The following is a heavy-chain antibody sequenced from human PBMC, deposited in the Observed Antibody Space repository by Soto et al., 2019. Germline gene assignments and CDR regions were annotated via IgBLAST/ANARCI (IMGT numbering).Heavy chain of an antibody. CDR3: ARQGCSSTSCYHYYYYYGMDV. Sequence: GESLKISCKGSGYSFTSYWISWVRQMPGKGLEWMWRIDPSDSYTNYSPSFQGHVTISADKSISTAYLQWSSLKASDTAMYYCARQGCSSTSCYHYYYYYGMDVWGQGTTVTVSS. CDR2: IDPSDSYT. V-gene: IGHV5-10-1*01. D-gene: IGHD2-2*01. CDR1: GYSFTSYW. J-gene: IGHJ6*02.